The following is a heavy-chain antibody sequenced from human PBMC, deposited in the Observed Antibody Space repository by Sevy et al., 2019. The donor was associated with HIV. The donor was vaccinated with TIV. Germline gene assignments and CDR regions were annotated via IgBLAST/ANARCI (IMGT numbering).Heavy chain of an antibody. CDR3: VGPRYRVGHSWSYFFDF. V-gene: IGHV3-11*01. CDR1: GFSFSDYH. D-gene: IGHD5-18*01. J-gene: IGHJ4*02. Sequence: GGSLRLSCVTSGFSFSDYHMSWIRLAPGKGLEWISHITSSHGAKVYADSVRGRFDISRDNARKSVYLQMNRLQVEDTATYFCVGPRYRVGHSWSYFFDFWGQGTPVTVSS. CDR2: ITSSHGAK.